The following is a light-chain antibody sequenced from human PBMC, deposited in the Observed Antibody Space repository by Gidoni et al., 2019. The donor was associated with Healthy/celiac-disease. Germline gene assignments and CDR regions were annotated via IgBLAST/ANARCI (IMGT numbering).Light chain of an antibody. V-gene: IGKV1-9*01. CDR3: QQLNSYQYT. Sequence: DIQLTQSPSFLSASVGDRVTITCRASQGIRSYLAWYQQKPGKAPKLLIYAAATLQSGVPSRFSGSGAGTEFTLTISSLLPEDFATYYCQQLNSYQYTFGQGTKLEIK. CDR1: QGIRSY. J-gene: IGKJ2*01. CDR2: AAA.